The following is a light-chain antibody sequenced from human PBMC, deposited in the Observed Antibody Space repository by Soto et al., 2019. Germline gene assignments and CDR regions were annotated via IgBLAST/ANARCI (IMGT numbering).Light chain of an antibody. CDR3: QQYGSSPS. V-gene: IGKV3-20*01. J-gene: IGKJ1*01. CDR2: GAS. CDR1: QSVSSSY. Sequence: IVXTQAPGTLSLSPGERATLSCRASQSVSSSYLAWYQQKPGQAPRLLIYGASSRATGIPDRFSGSGSGTDFTLTISRLEPEDFAVYYCQQYGSSPSFGQGTKVDIK.